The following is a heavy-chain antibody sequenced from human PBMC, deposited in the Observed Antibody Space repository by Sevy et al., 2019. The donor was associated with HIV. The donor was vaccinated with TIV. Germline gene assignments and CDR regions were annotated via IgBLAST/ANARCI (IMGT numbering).Heavy chain of an antibody. CDR2: ISSRSSYI. J-gene: IGHJ4*02. V-gene: IGHV3-21*01. CDR3: AKNPVWDDGSSPIDY. CDR1: GFTFSSNT. Sequence: GGSLRLSCAASGFTFSSNTMNWVRQAPGKGLEWVSSISSRSSYIYYTDSVKGQFITSRDDAKNSLYLDMHSLRVEDTAVYYCAKNPVWDDGSSPIDYWGQGTLVTVSS. D-gene: IGHD1-1*01.